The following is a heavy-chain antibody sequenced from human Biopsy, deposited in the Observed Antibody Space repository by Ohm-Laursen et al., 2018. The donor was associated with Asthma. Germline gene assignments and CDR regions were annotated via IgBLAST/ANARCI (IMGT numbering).Heavy chain of an antibody. D-gene: IGHD3-10*01. CDR3: ARAVDYSHYYGIDV. V-gene: IGHV1-18*01. CDR2: ISVYNGNT. Sequence: SSVKASCKTSGYTFNSAGITWVRQAPGQGLEWMGWISVYNGNTKVAQKLQDRVTMITDTSASTAYMELRSLRSDDTAVYFCARAVDYSHYYGIDVWGQGTTVTVS. CDR1: GYTFNSAG. J-gene: IGHJ6*02.